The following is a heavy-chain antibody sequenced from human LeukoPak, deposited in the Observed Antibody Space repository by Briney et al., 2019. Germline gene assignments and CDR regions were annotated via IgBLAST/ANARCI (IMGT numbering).Heavy chain of an antibody. CDR2: ISYDGSNK. V-gene: IGHV3-30-3*01. CDR3: AREGGKSKGYYFRYFQH. CDR1: GFTFSSYA. Sequence: GGSLRLSCAASGFTFSSYAMHWVRQAPGKGLEWVAIISYDGSNKYYADSVKGRFTISRDNSKNTLYLQMNSLRAEDTAVYYCAREGGKSKGYYFRYFQHWGQGTLVTVSS. J-gene: IGHJ1*01. D-gene: IGHD3-22*01.